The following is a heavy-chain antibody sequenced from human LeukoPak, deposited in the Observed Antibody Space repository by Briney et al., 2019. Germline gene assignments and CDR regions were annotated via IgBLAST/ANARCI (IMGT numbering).Heavy chain of an antibody. Sequence: GGSLRLSCAASGFTFSDYYMSWIRQAPGEGLEWVSYISSSGSTIYYADSVKGRLTISRDNAKNSLYLQMNSLRAEDTAVYYGARDESEYAVAGTSFDYWGQGTLVTVSS. D-gene: IGHD6-19*01. J-gene: IGHJ4*02. CDR3: ARDESEYAVAGTSFDY. CDR1: GFTFSDYY. V-gene: IGHV3-11*01. CDR2: ISSSGSTI.